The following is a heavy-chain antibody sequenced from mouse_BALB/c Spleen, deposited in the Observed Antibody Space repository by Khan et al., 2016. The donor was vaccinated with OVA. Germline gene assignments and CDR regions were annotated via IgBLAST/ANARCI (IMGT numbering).Heavy chain of an antibody. V-gene: IGHV3-5*02. Sequence: EVQLQESGPGLVKPSQTVSLTCTVTGISITSGNYRWSWLRPFPGNELEWIGNIYYSGTVTYNPSLTSRTTITRDTSKNQFFLEMNSLTAEDTATYYCARDYGSLYWYFDVWGAGTTVTVSS. D-gene: IGHD1-1*01. J-gene: IGHJ1*01. CDR2: IYYSGTV. CDR3: ARDYGSLYWYFDV. CDR1: GISITSGNYR.